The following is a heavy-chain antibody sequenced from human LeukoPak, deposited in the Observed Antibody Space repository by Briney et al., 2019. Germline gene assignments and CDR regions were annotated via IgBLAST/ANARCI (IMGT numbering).Heavy chain of an antibody. Sequence: PGRSLRLSCAASGFTFSSYAMHWVRQAPGKGLEWVAVISYDGSNKYYADSVKRRFTISRDNSKDTLYLQMNSLRAEDTAVYYCARGAWKGYCSGGSCYALLNLDVWGKGTTVTVSS. CDR1: GFTFSSYA. CDR2: ISYDGSNK. CDR3: ARGAWKGYCSGGSCYALLNLDV. D-gene: IGHD2-15*01. J-gene: IGHJ6*04. V-gene: IGHV3-30*01.